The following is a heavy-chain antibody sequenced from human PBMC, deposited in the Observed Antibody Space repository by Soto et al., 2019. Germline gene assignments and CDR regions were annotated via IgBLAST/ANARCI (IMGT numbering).Heavy chain of an antibody. J-gene: IGHJ4*02. CDR1: GGSISSGGYY. V-gene: IGHV4-31*03. D-gene: IGHD4-4*01. CDR3: AREDPMTTVDY. CDR2: IYYSGST. Sequence: QVQLQESGPGLVKPSRTLSLTCTVSGGSISSGGYYWSWIRQHPGKGLEWIGYIYYSGSTYYNPSLKSRVTISVDTSKTQFSLKLSSVTAADTAVYYCAREDPMTTVDYWGQGTLVTVSS.